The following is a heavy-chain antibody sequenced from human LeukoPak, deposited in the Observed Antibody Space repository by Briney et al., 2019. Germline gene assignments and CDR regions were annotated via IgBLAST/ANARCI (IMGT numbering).Heavy chain of an antibody. Sequence: PSETLSLTCTVSGGSISSSSYYWGWIRQPPGKGLEWIGSIYYSGSTYYNPSLKSRVTISVDTSKNQFSLKLSSVTAADTAVYYCARASKSTGTRGYFDYWGQGTLVTVSS. J-gene: IGHJ4*02. CDR2: IYYSGST. CDR3: ARASKSTGTRGYFDY. D-gene: IGHD1-1*01. V-gene: IGHV4-39*07. CDR1: GGSISSSSYY.